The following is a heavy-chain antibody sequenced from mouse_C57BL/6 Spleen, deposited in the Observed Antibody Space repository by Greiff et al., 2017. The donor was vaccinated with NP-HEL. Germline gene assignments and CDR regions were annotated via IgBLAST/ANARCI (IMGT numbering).Heavy chain of an antibody. Sequence: QVQLQQPGAELVKPGASVKLSCKASGYTFTSYWMQWVKQRPGQGLEWIGEIDPSDSYTNYNQKFKGKATVTVDTSYSTAYMQLSSLTSADSAVYYCARGKQTGTNWYFDVWGTGTTVTVSS. CDR1: GYTFTSYW. J-gene: IGHJ1*03. CDR3: ARGKQTGTNWYFDV. V-gene: IGHV1-50*01. D-gene: IGHD4-1*01. CDR2: IDPSDSYT.